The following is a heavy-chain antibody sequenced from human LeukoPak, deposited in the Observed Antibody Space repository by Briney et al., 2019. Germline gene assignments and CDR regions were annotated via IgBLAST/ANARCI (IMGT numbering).Heavy chain of an antibody. CDR3: ARDPRSPYYDFWSGYLDYYYMDV. D-gene: IGHD3-3*01. J-gene: IGHJ6*03. CDR2: ISYDGSNK. Sequence: PGRSLRLSCAASGFTFSSYAMHWVRQAPGKGLEWVAVISYDGSNKYYADSVKGRFTISRDNAKNSLYLQMNSLRAEDTAVYYCARDPRSPYYDFWSGYLDYYYMDVWGKGTTVTVSS. V-gene: IGHV3-30*04. CDR1: GFTFSSYA.